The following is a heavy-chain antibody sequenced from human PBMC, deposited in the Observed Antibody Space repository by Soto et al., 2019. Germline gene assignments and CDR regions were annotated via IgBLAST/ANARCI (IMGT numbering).Heavy chain of an antibody. CDR3: ARRPGALPLYSSSWYYRGWFDP. CDR2: INHSGST. Sequence: QVQLQQWGAGLLKPSETLSLTCAVYGGSFSGYYWSWIRQPPGKGLEWIGEINHSGSTNYNPSLKSRVTISVDTSKNQFSLKLSSVTAADTAVYYCARRPGALPLYSSSWYYRGWFDPWGQGTLVTVSS. D-gene: IGHD6-13*01. V-gene: IGHV4-34*01. J-gene: IGHJ5*02. CDR1: GGSFSGYY.